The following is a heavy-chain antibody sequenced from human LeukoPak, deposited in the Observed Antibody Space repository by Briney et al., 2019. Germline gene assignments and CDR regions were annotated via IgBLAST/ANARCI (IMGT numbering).Heavy chain of an antibody. CDR3: ARANILTGYRTWRWFDP. D-gene: IGHD3-9*01. Sequence: ASVKVSCKASGYTFTSYYMHRVRQAPGQGLEWMGIINPSGGSTSYAQKFQGRVTMTRNTSISTAYMELSSLRSEDTAVYYCARANILTGYRTWRWFDPWGQGTLVTVSS. J-gene: IGHJ5*02. CDR2: INPSGGST. CDR1: GYTFTSYY. V-gene: IGHV1-46*01.